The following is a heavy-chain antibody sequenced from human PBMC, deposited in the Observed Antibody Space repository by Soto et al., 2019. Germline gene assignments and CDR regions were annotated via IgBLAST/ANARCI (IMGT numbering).Heavy chain of an antibody. D-gene: IGHD2-2*01. J-gene: IGHJ4*02. CDR2: IRSSGSPT. CDR3: ARMTSSISPGR. Sequence: EEQLVESGGGLVQPGGSLRLSCVASGFAFSNYSMNWVRQAPGKGLEWVSYIRSSGSPTYYAGSVKGRFTISRDNAKKSLYLQMNSLRAEDTAVYYCARMTSSISPGRWGQRTLVNVSS. CDR1: GFAFSNYS. V-gene: IGHV3-48*01.